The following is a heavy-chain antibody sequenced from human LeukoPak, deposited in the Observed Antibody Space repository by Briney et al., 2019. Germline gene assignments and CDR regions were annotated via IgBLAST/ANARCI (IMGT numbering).Heavy chain of an antibody. CDR3: AKSSLRWLQFVGSNFDY. Sequence: PGGSLRLSCAASGFTFTSYGMHWVRPAPGKGLEWVAFIRYDGSNKYYADSVKGRFTISRDNSKNTLYLQMNSLRAEDTAVYYCAKSSLRWLQFVGSNFDYWGQGTLVTVSS. D-gene: IGHD5-24*01. CDR2: IRYDGSNK. J-gene: IGHJ4*02. V-gene: IGHV3-30*02. CDR1: GFTFTSYG.